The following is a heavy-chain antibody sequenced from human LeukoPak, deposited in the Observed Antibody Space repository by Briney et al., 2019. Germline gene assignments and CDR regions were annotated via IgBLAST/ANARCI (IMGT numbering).Heavy chain of an antibody. J-gene: IGHJ6*04. D-gene: IGHD3-10*02. CDR2: ISSRGSTI. CDR3: AELGITMIGGV. Sequence: TGGSLRLSCAASGFTVFNYWMSWVRQAPGKGLEWVSYISSRGSTIYYADSVKGRFTISRDNAKNSLYLQMNSLRAEDTAVYYCAELGITMIGGVWGKGTTVTISS. V-gene: IGHV3-48*04. CDR1: GFTVFNYW.